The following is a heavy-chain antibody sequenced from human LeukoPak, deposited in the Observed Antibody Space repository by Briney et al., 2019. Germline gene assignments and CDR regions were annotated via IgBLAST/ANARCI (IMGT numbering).Heavy chain of an antibody. Sequence: GGSLRLSCAASGFTFDDYGMSWVRQAPGKGLEWVSGINWNGGSTGYADSVKGRFTISRDNAKNTLYLQMNSLRADDTAVYYCARDTYVWGSYRYTGPLDYWGQGTLVTVSS. J-gene: IGHJ4*02. CDR2: INWNGGST. V-gene: IGHV3-20*04. CDR3: ARDTYVWGSYRYTGPLDY. D-gene: IGHD3-16*02. CDR1: GFTFDDYG.